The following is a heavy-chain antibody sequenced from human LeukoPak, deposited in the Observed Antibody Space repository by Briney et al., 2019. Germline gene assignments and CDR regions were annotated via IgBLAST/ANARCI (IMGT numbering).Heavy chain of an antibody. CDR3: ARDREYQLLYRDYYYYMDV. V-gene: IGHV1-2*02. J-gene: IGHJ6*03. CDR1: GYTFTGYY. Sequence: GASVKVSCKASGYTFTGYYMHWVRQAPGQGLEWMGWINPNSGGTNYAQKFQGRVTMTRDTSISTAYMELSRLRSDDTAVYYCARDREYQLLYRDYYYYMDVWGKGTTVTISS. CDR2: INPNSGGT. D-gene: IGHD2-2*02.